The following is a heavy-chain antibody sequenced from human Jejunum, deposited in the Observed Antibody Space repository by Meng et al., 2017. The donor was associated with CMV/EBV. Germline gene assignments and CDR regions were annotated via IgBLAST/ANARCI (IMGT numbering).Heavy chain of an antibody. CDR1: TLSSHW. Sequence: TLSSHWMHWVRQGPGKGLVWVSGIGPGGSTTMYADSVKGRFTNSRDNDKSTLYLQMNSLRAEDTSVYFCAGEHCSGGSCWTGFNIWGQGTTVTVSS. V-gene: IGHV3-74*03. CDR2: IGPGGSTT. D-gene: IGHD2-15*01. CDR3: AGEHCSGGSCWTGFNI. J-gene: IGHJ3*02.